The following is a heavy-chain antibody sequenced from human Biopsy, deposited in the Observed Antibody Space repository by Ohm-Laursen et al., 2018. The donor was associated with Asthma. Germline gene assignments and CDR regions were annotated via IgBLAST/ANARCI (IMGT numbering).Heavy chain of an antibody. CDR1: GGTFSTFG. D-gene: IGHD4-17*01. CDR2: IIPFYGTA. V-gene: IGHV1-69*13. CDR3: ARDYDGDYVQRHLPLAY. J-gene: IGHJ4*02. Sequence: SVKVSCKASGGTFSTFGISWVRQAPGQGLEWMGRIIPFYGTATYAQNFQGRLTLTADESTSTAYMELSSFRSEDTAVYFCARDYDGDYVQRHLPLAYWGQGTLVTVSS.